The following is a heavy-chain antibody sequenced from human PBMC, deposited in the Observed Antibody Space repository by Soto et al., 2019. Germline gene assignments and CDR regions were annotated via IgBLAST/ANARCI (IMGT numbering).Heavy chain of an antibody. J-gene: IGHJ3*02. CDR2: TYYRSKWYN. V-gene: IGHV6-1*01. Sequence: SPALSLTCAISVDSVSSYRSASNWFRQSPSRGLEWLGRTYYRSKWYNDYVGSVKSRITINPDTSKNQFSLQLNSMTPEDTAVYYCARATWLDYAFDIWGQGTMVTVSS. CDR1: VDSVSSYRSA. CDR3: ARATWLDYAFDI. D-gene: IGHD6-19*01.